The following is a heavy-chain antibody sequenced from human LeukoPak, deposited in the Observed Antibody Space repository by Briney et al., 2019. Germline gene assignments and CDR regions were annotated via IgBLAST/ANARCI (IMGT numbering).Heavy chain of an antibody. V-gene: IGHV4-61*08. J-gene: IGHJ4*02. Sequence: SQTLSLTCTVSGGSISSGGYHWGWIRQPPGKGLEWTGYIYYSGSTNYNPSLNGRVTISVDTSKNQFSLRLSSVTAADTAIYYCARAVSGRFDYWGQGTLVTVSS. CDR3: ARAVSGRFDY. CDR1: GGSISSGGYH. D-gene: IGHD6-19*01. CDR2: IYYSGST.